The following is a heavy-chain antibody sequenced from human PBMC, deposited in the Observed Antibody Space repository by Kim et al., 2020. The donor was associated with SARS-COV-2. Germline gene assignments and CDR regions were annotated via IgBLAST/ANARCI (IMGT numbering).Heavy chain of an antibody. CDR1: GFTFSSYS. D-gene: IGHD3-22*01. J-gene: IGHJ3*02. V-gene: IGHV3-21*01. CDR2: ISSSSSYI. Sequence: GGSLRLSCAASGFTFSSYSMNWVRQAPGKGLEWVSSISSSSSYIYYADSVKGRFTISRDNAKNSLYLQMNSLRAEDTAVYYCARAGRITMIVVVEGGAFDIWGRGTMVTVSS. CDR3: ARAGRITMIVVVEGGAFDI.